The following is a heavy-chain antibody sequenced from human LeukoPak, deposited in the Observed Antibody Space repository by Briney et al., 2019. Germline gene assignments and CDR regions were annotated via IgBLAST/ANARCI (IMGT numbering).Heavy chain of an antibody. D-gene: IGHD5-18*01. J-gene: IGHJ4*02. Sequence: GRSLRLSCAASGFAFSSYGMHWVRQAPGKGLEWVAVISYDGSKKYYADSVKGRFTISRDNSKNTLYLEMTSLRADAAAGYYGAKDAHGGYRDGFDYWGQGTLVTVSS. CDR1: GFAFSSYG. CDR3: AKDAHGGYRDGFDY. V-gene: IGHV3-30*18. CDR2: ISYDGSKK.